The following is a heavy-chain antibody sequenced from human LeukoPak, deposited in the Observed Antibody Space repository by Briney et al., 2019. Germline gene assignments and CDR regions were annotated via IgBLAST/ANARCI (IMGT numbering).Heavy chain of an antibody. CDR3: ARGPRPRIVVVPAAMRGGGRYYYGMDV. Sequence: SETLSLTCTVSGGSISSGSYYWSWIRQPPGKGLEWIGEINHSGSTNYNPSLKSRVTISVDTSKNQFSLKLSSVTAADTAVYYCARGPRPRIVVVPAAMRGGGRYYYGMDVWGKGTTVTVSS. D-gene: IGHD2-2*01. CDR1: GGSISSGSYY. J-gene: IGHJ6*04. V-gene: IGHV4-39*07. CDR2: INHSGST.